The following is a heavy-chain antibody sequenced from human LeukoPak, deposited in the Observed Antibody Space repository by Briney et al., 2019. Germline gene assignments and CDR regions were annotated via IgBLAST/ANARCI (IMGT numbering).Heavy chain of an antibody. CDR2: INLSGST. CDR3: RRGSFDGSWAIDY. V-gene: IGHV4-34*01. D-gene: IGHD3-10*01. CDR1: GGSFSGYY. J-gene: IGHJ4*02. Sequence: PSETLSLTCAVYGGSFSGYYWSWIRQPPGKGLEWIGEINLSGSTNYNPSLKSRVTLSVDTSKNQFSLKLSSVTAADTAVYYGRRGSFDGSWAIDYWGQGTLVTVSS.